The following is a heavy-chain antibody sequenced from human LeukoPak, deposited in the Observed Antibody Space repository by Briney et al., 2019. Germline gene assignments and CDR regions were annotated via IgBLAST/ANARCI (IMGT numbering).Heavy chain of an antibody. J-gene: IGHJ4*02. CDR3: ARDLLTGTTGGDGDY. CDR1: GFTFSSYS. D-gene: IGHD1-20*01. Sequence: PGGSLRLSCAASGFTFSSYSMNWVRQAPGKGLEWVSSISSSSYIYYADSVKGRFTISRANAKNSLYLQMNSLRAEDTAVYYCARDLLTGTTGGDGDYWGQGTLVTVSS. CDR2: ISSSSYI. V-gene: IGHV3-21*01.